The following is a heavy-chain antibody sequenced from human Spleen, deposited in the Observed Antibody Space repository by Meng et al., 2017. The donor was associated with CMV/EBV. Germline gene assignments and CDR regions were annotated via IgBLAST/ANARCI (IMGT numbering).Heavy chain of an antibody. Sequence: SETLSLTCTVSGGSISRTNFFWGWIRQPPGMRLEWIGSIFHSGSTYHNPSLMSRVTMSIETSKNQFSLKLTSVTAADTAVYYCASEDYDTSANEAWGLGTLVTVSS. CDR3: ASEDYDTSANEA. J-gene: IGHJ5*02. V-gene: IGHV4-39*07. CDR2: IFHSGST. D-gene: IGHD3-22*01. CDR1: GGSISRTNFF.